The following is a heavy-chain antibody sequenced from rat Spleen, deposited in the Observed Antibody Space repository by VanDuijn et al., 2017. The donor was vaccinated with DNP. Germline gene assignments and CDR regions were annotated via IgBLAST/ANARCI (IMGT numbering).Heavy chain of an antibody. CDR2: IYSGGST. Sequence: QVQLKESGPGLVQPSQTLSLTCTVSGFSLTNYGVSWVRQSPGKGLEWIGSIYSGGSTVYNSGLKSRLSISRDTSKSQVLLKMNSLQTEDTAMYFCARWVTIAAISYWNFDFWGPGTMVTVSS. CDR3: ARWVTIAAISYWNFDF. J-gene: IGHJ1*01. V-gene: IGHV2-16*01. CDR1: GFSLTNYG. D-gene: IGHD1-2*01.